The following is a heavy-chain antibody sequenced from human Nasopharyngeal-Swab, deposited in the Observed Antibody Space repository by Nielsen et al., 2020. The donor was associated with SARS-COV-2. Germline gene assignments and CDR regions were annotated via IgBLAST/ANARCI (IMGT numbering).Heavy chain of an antibody. CDR1: GFTFDNYW. V-gene: IGHV3-7*01. D-gene: IGHD3-9*01. CDR2: ITQDGSVT. J-gene: IGHJ6*02. Sequence: GESLKISCAASGFTFDNYWMNLVRQAPGKGLEWVANITQDGSVTYYVDSVKGRFTISRDNAENSLYLQMNSLRAEDTAVYYCARDQVPHVLLYFGHMDVWGQGTTVTVSS. CDR3: ARDQVPHVLLYFGHMDV.